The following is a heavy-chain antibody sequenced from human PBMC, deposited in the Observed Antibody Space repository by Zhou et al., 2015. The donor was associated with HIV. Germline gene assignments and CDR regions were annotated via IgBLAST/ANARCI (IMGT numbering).Heavy chain of an antibody. Sequence: QVQLLQSGAEVKKPGSSVKVSCKASGGTFSNYGVSWVRQAPGQGLEWMGGIIPIFGSANYAQRFQGRVTITADESTSTAYMELSSLRSEDTAVYYCARCGGDRGDVCACFDYWGQGTLVTVSS. D-gene: IGHD2-21*02. CDR2: IIPIFGSA. V-gene: IGHV1-69*01. CDR1: GGTFSNYG. CDR3: ARCGGDRGDVCACFDY. J-gene: IGHJ4*02.